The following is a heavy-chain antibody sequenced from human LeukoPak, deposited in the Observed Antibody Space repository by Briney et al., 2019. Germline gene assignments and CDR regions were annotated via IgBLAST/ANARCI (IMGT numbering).Heavy chain of an antibody. Sequence: GGSLRLSCAASGFTVSSNYMSWVRHAPGKGLEWVSVIYSGGSTYYADSVKGRFTISRDNSKNTLYLQMNSLRVEDTAVYYCARGSGSYPHGDYFDYWGQGTLVTVSS. J-gene: IGHJ4*02. CDR3: ARGSGSYPHGDYFDY. V-gene: IGHV3-53*01. CDR2: IYSGGST. CDR1: GFTVSSNY. D-gene: IGHD1-26*01.